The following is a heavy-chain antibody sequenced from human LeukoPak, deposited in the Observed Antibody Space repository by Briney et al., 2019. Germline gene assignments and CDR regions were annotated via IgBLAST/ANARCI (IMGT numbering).Heavy chain of an antibody. J-gene: IGHJ3*02. CDR1: GFTFNSYA. Sequence: AGGSLRLSCAASGFTFNSYALSWVRQAPGKGPEWVSAISDGGGSTYYADSVKGRFTISRDNSKNTVYLQMNSLRVEDTAVYYCAKDLDGYGGLRGDAFDIWGQGTMVIVSS. CDR2: ISDGGGST. D-gene: IGHD5-24*01. V-gene: IGHV3-23*01. CDR3: AKDLDGYGGLRGDAFDI.